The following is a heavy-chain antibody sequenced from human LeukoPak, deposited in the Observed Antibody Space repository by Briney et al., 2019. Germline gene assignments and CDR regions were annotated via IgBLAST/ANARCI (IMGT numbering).Heavy chain of an antibody. CDR3: SRESGAFCPFGY. CDR1: GGSISGTNW. J-gene: IGHJ4*02. CDR2: ISLTGET. D-gene: IGHD1-26*01. Sequence: SETLSLTCGVSGGSISGTNWWSWVPQPPGQGLEWIGEISLTGETNYTPSLNGRVAMSLDESRNQLSLDLTSVTAADTAIYYCSRESGAFCPFGYWGQGTLVIVPP. V-gene: IGHV4-4*02.